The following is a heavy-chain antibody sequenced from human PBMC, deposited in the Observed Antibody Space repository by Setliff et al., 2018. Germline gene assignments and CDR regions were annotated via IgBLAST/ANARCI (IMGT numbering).Heavy chain of an antibody. CDR3: ARVDYYGSGNYYDH. Sequence: GASVKVSCKASGYTFTDFGINWVRQAPGQGLEWMGIINPGGGSASYAEKFQGRVTMTRDTSTSTFYMEVNILRSDDTAVYYCARVDYYGSGNYYDHWGQGTLVTVSS. CDR1: GYTFTDFG. D-gene: IGHD3-10*01. J-gene: IGHJ4*02. V-gene: IGHV1-46*01. CDR2: INPGGGSA.